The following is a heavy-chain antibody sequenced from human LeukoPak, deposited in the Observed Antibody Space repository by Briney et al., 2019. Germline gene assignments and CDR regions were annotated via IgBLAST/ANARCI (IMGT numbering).Heavy chain of an antibody. CDR1: GGSFSGYY. D-gene: IGHD1-1*01. J-gene: IGHJ4*02. V-gene: IGHV4-34*01. CDR2: INHSGST. Sequence: NPSETLSLTCAVYGGSFSGYYWSWIRQPPGKGLEWTGEINHSGSTNYNPSLKSRVTISVDTSKNQFSLKLSSVTAADTAVYYCARDVFRTIFEFWGQGTLVTVSS. CDR3: ARDVFRTIFEF.